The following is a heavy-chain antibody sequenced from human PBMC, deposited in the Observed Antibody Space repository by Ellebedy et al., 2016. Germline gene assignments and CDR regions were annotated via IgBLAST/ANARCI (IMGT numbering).Heavy chain of an antibody. CDR3: ARVGEKWLVHGYYYMDV. V-gene: IGHV3-33*01. D-gene: IGHD6-19*01. CDR1: GFTFSSYG. J-gene: IGHJ6*03. CDR2: IWYDGSNK. Sequence: GGSLRLSXAASGFTFSSYGMHWVRRAPGKGLEWVAVIWYDGSNKYYADSVKGRFTISRDNSKNTLYLQMNSLRAEDTAVYYCARVGEKWLVHGYYYMDVWGKGTTVTVSS.